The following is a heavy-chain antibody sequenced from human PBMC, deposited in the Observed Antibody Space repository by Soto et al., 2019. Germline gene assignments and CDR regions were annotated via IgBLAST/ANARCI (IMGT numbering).Heavy chain of an antibody. CDR1: GYSFITYG. CDR2: ISTYNGNT. CDR3: ARGPTDYYDKSGDYCLDY. D-gene: IGHD3-22*01. V-gene: IGHV1-18*01. J-gene: IGHJ4*02. Sequence: QVQLVQSGAKVKKPGASVMVSCKGSGYSFITYGMSWVRQAPGQGLEWVGWISTYNGNTKYVESLQGRVTMTTDTTTSTAYMELRSLRSDDTAVYYCARGPTDYYDKSGDYCLDYWGQGTLVTVSP.